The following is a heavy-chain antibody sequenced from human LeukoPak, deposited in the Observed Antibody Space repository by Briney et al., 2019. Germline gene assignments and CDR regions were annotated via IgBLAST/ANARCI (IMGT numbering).Heavy chain of an antibody. J-gene: IGHJ4*02. CDR1: GGTLSRYG. CDR3: AKDPQYCTSSHCHHYFGD. CDR2: IVPFFGPP. Sequence: SVNVSRKASGGTLSRYGVSWVRQAPGQGLEGMGWIVPFFGPPNYAQKFQGRLTITADESTSTDSMTLTSLTSQDTAVYFCAKDPQYCTSSHCHHYFGDWGQGSLVTVSS. V-gene: IGHV1-69*13. D-gene: IGHD2/OR15-2a*01.